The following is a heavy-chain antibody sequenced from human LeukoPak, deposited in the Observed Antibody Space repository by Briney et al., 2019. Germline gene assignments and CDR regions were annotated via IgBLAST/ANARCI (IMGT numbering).Heavy chain of an antibody. CDR1: GYTFTGYY. J-gene: IGHJ4*02. D-gene: IGHD4-23*01. CDR2: INPNSGGT. V-gene: IGHV1-2*02. CDR3: ARQGYSGHSQGAADY. Sequence: ASGKVSCKASGYTFTGYYMHWVRQAPGQGLEWMGWINPNSGGTNYAQKFQGRVTMTRDTSISTAYMELSRLRSDDTAVYYCARQGYSGHSQGAADYWGQGTLVTVSS.